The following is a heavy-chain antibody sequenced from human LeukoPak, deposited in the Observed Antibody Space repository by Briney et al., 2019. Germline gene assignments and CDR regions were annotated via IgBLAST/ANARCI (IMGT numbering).Heavy chain of an antibody. J-gene: IGHJ4*02. D-gene: IGHD1-1*01. CDR2: IEHSGST. Sequence: SETLSLTCAVSGGSFSGYYWSWIRQPPGKGLEWIGEIEHSGSTNYNPSLKSRVTISVDTSKNQFSLELTSVTAADTAVYYCARGVPGYWGQGTLVTVSS. V-gene: IGHV4-34*01. CDR3: ARGVPGY. CDR1: GGSFSGYY.